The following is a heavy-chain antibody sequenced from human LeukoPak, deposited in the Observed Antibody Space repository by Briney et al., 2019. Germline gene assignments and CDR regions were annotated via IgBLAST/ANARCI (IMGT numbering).Heavy chain of an antibody. V-gene: IGHV5-51*01. CDR3: ARAPTGTSNPFHFDH. CDR2: IYPGDWDT. CDR1: GYTFSSYW. J-gene: IGHJ4*02. D-gene: IGHD1-1*01. Sequence: GESLKISCKGSGYTFSSYWIGWVRQTPGKGLEWMGIIYPGDWDTRYSPSFEGQVTISVDKSVSTAHLQWSSLKASDTAIYYCARAPTGTSNPFHFDHWGQGTLVTVSS.